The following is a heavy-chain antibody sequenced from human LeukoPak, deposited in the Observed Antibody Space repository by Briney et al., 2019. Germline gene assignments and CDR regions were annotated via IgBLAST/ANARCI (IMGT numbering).Heavy chain of an antibody. D-gene: IGHD6-6*01. CDR1: GGSINFYY. CDR2: IYYTGST. Sequence: SETLSLTCTVSGGSINFYYWSWIRQPPGKGLEWIGYIYYTGSTNYNPSLKSRVTMFVDMSKNQFSLRLSSVTAADTAVYYCARHRAYSSSSPFDYWGQGTLVTVSS. V-gene: IGHV4-59*08. J-gene: IGHJ4*02. CDR3: ARHRAYSSSSPFDY.